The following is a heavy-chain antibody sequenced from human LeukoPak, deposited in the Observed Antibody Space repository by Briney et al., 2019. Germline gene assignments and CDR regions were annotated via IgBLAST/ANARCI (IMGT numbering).Heavy chain of an antibody. CDR2: ISYDGSNK. V-gene: IGHV3-30*04. Sequence: GGSLTLSCAPSGFTFSSYDMHWVRQPPAKGLEWVAVISYDGSNKYYANPVKGRFTISRDNSKNTLYLQMNSLRAEDTAVYYCARETRDVQYSGSYYFWLSHCTASNVDYWGQGTLVTVSS. J-gene: IGHJ4*02. CDR1: GFTFSSYD. CDR3: ARETRDVQYSGSYYFWLSHCTASNVDY. D-gene: IGHD1-26*01.